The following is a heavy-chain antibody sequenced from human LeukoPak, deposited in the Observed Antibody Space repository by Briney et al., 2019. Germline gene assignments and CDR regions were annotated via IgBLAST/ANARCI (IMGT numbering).Heavy chain of an antibody. CDR1: GATFTTYA. V-gene: IGHV1-69*06. J-gene: IGHJ6*04. CDR2: IIPIFCTA. CDR3: TLGAPYYYYGMDV. D-gene: IGHD3-16*01. Sequence: SVKLSCKPSGATFTTYAISWLRQAPGQRLGWMGGIIPIFCTANYAQKFHARVTVTADKSTCTAYMEVSGLRSEESAVDYWTLGAPYYYYGMDVWGKGTTVTVSS.